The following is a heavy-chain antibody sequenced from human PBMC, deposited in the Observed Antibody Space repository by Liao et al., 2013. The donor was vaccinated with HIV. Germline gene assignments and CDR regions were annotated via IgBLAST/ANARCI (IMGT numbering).Heavy chain of an antibody. Sequence: QLQLQESGPGLVKPSETLSLTCTVSGGSISSSSYYWGWIRQPPGKGLEWIGRIYTSGSTNYNPSLKSRVTMSVDTSKNQFSLKLSSVTAADTAVYYCAREVGVWGVILGTFLPSPVHMDVWGKGTTVTVSS. J-gene: IGHJ6*03. CDR2: IYTSGST. CDR1: GGSISSSSYY. V-gene: IGHV4-39*07. CDR3: AREVGVWGVILGTFLPSPVHMDV. D-gene: IGHD3-10*01.